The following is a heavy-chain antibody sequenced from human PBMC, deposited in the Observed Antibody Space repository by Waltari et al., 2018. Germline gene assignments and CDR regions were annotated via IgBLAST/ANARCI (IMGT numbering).Heavy chain of an antibody. V-gene: IGHV4-4*07. J-gene: IGHJ6*02. CDR3: ARDPVIRSAYHYYYYGMDV. Sequence: VKPSETLSLICTVSGGSITRDYWSWIRQSAGKGLEWIGRISASGSTDYNPSLESRVTMSADTSKNHFSLTLTYVTAEDAAVYYCARDPVIRSAYHYYYYGMDVWGQGTTVTVS. D-gene: IGHD3-16*01. CDR1: GGSITRDY. CDR2: ISASGST.